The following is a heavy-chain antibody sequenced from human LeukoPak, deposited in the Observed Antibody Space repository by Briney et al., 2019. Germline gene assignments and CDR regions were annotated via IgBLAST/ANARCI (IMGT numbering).Heavy chain of an antibody. J-gene: IGHJ6*03. V-gene: IGHV1-69*06. D-gene: IGHD3-10*01. CDR2: IIPIFGTT. Sequence: SVKVSCKASGGTFSSYAISWVRQAPGQGLEWMGGIIPIFGTTNYAQKFQGRVTVKADKSTCTVYMELSSLRSADTAVYYCARSRFPYYRLSGADYYMDVWGKGTTVTVSS. CDR3: ARSRFPYYRLSGADYYMDV. CDR1: GGTFSSYA.